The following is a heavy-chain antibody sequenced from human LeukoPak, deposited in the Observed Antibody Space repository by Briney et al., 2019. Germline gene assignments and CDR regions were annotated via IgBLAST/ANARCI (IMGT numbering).Heavy chain of an antibody. CDR2: INHSGST. J-gene: IGHJ4*02. D-gene: IGHD2-2*01. Sequence: SETLSLTCTVSGGSISSGGYYWSWIRQHPGKGLEWIGEINHSGSTNYNPSLKSRVTISVDTSKNQFSLKLSSVTAADTAVYYCARKRVVPAALDYWGQGTLVTVSS. V-gene: IGHV4-39*07. CDR3: ARKRVVPAALDY. CDR1: GGSISSGGYY.